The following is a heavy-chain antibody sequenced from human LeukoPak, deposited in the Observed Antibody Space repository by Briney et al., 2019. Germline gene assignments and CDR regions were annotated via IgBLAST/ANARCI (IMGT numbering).Heavy chain of an antibody. CDR2: INPNSGGT. CDR1: GYTFTNYY. CDR3: ASLRLIDY. D-gene: IGHD2-21*01. J-gene: IGHJ4*02. Sequence: ASVTVSCKASGYTFTNYYMHWVRQAPGQGLEWMGWINPNSGGTDYAQKFQGRVTMTRDTSISTAYMELSRLTSDDTAVYYCASLRLIDYWGQGTLVTVSS. V-gene: IGHV1-2*02.